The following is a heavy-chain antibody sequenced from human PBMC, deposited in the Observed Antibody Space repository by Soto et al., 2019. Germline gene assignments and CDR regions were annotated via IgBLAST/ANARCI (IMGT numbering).Heavy chain of an antibody. D-gene: IGHD3-10*01. CDR1: EYSFRIYW. V-gene: IGHV5-10-1*01. CDR2: VDPNDSFA. Sequence: GESLKISCQAFEYSFRIYWISWVRQKPGAGLEWMGRVDPNDSFATYSPSFEGHVSISVDKSTNIVYLQWRSLRASDTATYYCARHQCGSGNSNFDFWGQGTPVTVSS. J-gene: IGHJ4*02. CDR3: ARHQCGSGNSNFDF.